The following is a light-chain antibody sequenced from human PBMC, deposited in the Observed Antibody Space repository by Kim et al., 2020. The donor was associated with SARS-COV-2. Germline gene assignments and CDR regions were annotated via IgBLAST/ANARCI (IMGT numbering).Light chain of an antibody. V-gene: IGKV3-15*01. J-gene: IGKJ2*01. CDR2: GAS. Sequence: VSPGESAPLSRRAGQSDSINLGRYQQKPGQAPRVLIYGASTRANCIPARFSGSRSGTEFNPNLSRLQSEDFAVYYCQQYNNWPPYTFGQGTKLEI. CDR3: QQYNNWPPYT. CDR1: QSDSIN.